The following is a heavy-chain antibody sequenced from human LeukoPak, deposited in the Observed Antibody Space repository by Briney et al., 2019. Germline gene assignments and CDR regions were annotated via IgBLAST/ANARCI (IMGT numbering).Heavy chain of an antibody. Sequence: GGSLRLSCAASGFSLTNVWMNWVRRAPGKGLEWVSYISSSSTSIYYADSVRGRFTISRDNAKNSLYLQMNSLRAEDTAVYYCASPISGWYDWGQGTLVTVSS. V-gene: IGHV3-48*01. CDR3: ASPISGWYD. CDR2: ISSSSTSI. D-gene: IGHD6-19*01. CDR1: GFSLTNVW. J-gene: IGHJ4*02.